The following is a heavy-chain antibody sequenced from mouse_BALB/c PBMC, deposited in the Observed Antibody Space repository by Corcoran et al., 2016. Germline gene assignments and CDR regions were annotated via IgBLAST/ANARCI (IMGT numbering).Heavy chain of an antibody. Sequence: EVQLQQSGAELVKPGASVKLSCTASGFNIKDTYMHWVKQRPEQGLEWIGRIDPANGNTKYDPKVQGKATMTADTSSNTVYLQICSLTSEATAVYYCGRSREGNYVVYWGQGTTLTVSS. J-gene: IGHJ2*01. CDR2: IDPANGNT. CDR3: GRSREGNYVVY. V-gene: IGHV14-3*02. D-gene: IGHD2-1*01. CDR1: GFNIKDTY.